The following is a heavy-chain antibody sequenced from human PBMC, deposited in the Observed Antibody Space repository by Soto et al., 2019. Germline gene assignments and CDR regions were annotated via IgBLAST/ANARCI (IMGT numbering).Heavy chain of an antibody. CDR3: ARDSFPTTATGLGVYLYYGVDV. J-gene: IGHJ6*02. Sequence: QVQLVESGGGVVQSGRSLRLSCEASGFTLSSYAMYWVRQAPGKGLEWVAVISYDGSNKYYADSVKGRFTISRDNSRNTLFLQMKSLRVEDTAVFYCARDSFPTTATGLGVYLYYGVDVWGQVTTVTVSS. D-gene: IGHD3-16*01. CDR2: ISYDGSNK. V-gene: IGHV3-30-3*01. CDR1: GFTLSSYA.